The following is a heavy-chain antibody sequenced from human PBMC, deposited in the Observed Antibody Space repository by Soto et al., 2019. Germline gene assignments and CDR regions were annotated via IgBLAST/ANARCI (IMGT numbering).Heavy chain of an antibody. CDR1: GYTFTTYY. CDR3: ARALYDSSGYVYLDN. D-gene: IGHD3-22*01. V-gene: IGHV1-46*01. J-gene: IGHJ4*02. CDR2: IDPSGGST. Sequence: ASVKVSCKASGYTFTTYYIHWVQQAPGQGLERMGIIDPSGGSTTYAQKFQGRVTMTRDTPTNTVYMELSGLRSEDTAVYYCARALYDSSGYVYLDNWCQGTPVTVSS.